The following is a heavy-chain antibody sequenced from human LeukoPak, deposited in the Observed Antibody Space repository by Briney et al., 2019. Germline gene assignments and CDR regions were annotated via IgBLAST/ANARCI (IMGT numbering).Heavy chain of an antibody. V-gene: IGHV3-7*01. J-gene: IGHJ2*01. CDR2: IKQDGSAK. D-gene: IGHD4-11*01. CDR1: GFTFSSHW. CDR3: ARGRVYSNYHHYWYFDL. Sequence: GGSLRLSCAASGFTFSSHWMSWVRQAPGKGLEWVANIKQDGSAKYYVDSVKGRFTISRDNAKNSLYLQMNSLRAEDTAVYYCARGRVYSNYHHYWYFDLWGRGTLVTVSS.